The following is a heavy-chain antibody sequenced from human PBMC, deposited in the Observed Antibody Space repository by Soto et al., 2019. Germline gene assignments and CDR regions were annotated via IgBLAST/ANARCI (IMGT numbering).Heavy chain of an antibody. J-gene: IGHJ6*02. CDR1: GFIFGTYG. Sequence: QVQLVESGGGVVQPGRSLRLSCAASGFIFGTYGMHWVRQAPGKGLEWVAVISFDGGNKYYADSVRGRFTISRDNSKNTLHLQMNSLRGEDTAVYYCAKDTATAISSYYFYSMDVWGQGTTVTVSS. CDR3: AKDTATAISSYYFYSMDV. CDR2: ISFDGGNK. D-gene: IGHD5-12*01. V-gene: IGHV3-30*18.